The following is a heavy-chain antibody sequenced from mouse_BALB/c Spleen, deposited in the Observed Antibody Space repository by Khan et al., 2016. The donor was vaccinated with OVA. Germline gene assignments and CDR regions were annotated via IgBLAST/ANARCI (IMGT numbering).Heavy chain of an antibody. J-gene: IGHJ3*01. CDR1: GFTFSTYG. CDR2: VSTGGHYT. CDR3: SRLAYYYDSEWFAY. V-gene: IGHV5-6*01. Sequence: EVELVESGGDVVKPGGSLKLSCAASGFTFSTYGMSWVRQTPDKRLEWVATVSTGGHYTYYSDTVKGRFTISRDNAKNTLYLQMSSLRSEDTAMFYCSRLAYYYDSEWFAYWGQGTLVTVSA. D-gene: IGHD1-1*01.